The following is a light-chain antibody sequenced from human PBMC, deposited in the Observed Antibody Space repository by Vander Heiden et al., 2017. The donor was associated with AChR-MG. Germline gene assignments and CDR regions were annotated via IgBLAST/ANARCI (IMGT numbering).Light chain of an antibody. V-gene: IGLV1-44*01. Sequence: QSVLPQPPSASGSPGPRVPISCAGSSTNIGSNIVSLYQQPPGTAPKLLIYSNNQRPAVAPDRFSGTKCGTAASVASGRHYADDAADYYCAAGDDIRNGWVFGGGTKLTVL. J-gene: IGLJ3*02. CDR3: AAGDDIRNGWV. CDR2: SNN. CDR1: STNIGSNI.